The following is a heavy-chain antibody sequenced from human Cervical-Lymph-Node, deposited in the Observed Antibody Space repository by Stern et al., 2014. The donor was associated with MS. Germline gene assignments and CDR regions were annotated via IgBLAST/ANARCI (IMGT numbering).Heavy chain of an antibody. CDR2: IIPILGLA. J-gene: IGHJ5*02. CDR1: GGTFSSSYA. CDR3: ARGVVSNRAAATLHNLFDP. V-gene: IGHV1-69*09. D-gene: IGHD2-15*01. Sequence: VQLVESGAEVKKPGSSMNVSCKPSGGTFSSSYAITWMRQAPGQGLAWMGRIIPILGLANYAQKCQGRVTITADISTSTTYMELSSLRSEDTAVYYCARGVVSNRAAATLHNLFDPWGQGTLVTVSS.